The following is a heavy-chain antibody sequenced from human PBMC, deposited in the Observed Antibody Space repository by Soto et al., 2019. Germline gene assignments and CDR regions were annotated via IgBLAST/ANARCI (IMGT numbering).Heavy chain of an antibody. D-gene: IGHD3-3*01. J-gene: IGHJ3*02. CDR2: INQDGSET. V-gene: IGHV3-7*01. Sequence: GGSLRLSWAASGFTLSRVYMTWVRQAPGKGLEWVAVINQDGSETQYLDSVKGRFTISRDNAKNSLYLQMNSLRAEDTAVYYCARDGQYFWSGYYTDDAFDIWGQGTMVTVSS. CDR1: GFTLSRVY. CDR3: ARDGQYFWSGYYTDDAFDI.